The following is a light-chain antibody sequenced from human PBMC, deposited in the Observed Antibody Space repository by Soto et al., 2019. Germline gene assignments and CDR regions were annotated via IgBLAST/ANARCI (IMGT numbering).Light chain of an antibody. V-gene: IGKV3-11*01. J-gene: IGKJ4*01. CDR2: EAS. CDR1: QSVSSY. CDR3: QQRNNGLT. Sequence: EIVLTQSPATLSLSPGERATLSCRASQSVSSYLAWYQQKPGQGPRLLIYEASNRATGIPARFSGSGSGTDLPLTISSLEPEDFAVYYCQQRNNGLTFGGGTKVEIK.